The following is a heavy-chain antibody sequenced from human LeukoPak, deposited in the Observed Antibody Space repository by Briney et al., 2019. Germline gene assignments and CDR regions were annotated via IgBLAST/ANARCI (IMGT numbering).Heavy chain of an antibody. CDR2: IKSKTDGGTT. V-gene: IGHV3-15*01. CDR3: TTAYDFWSGYIGY. Sequence: PGGSLRLSCAASGFTFSNAWMTWVRQAPGKGLEWVGRIKSKTDGGTTDYAAPVKGRFTISRDDSKNTLYLQMNSLKTEDTAVYYCTTAYDFWSGYIGYWGQGTLVTVSS. J-gene: IGHJ4*02. CDR1: GFTFSNAW. D-gene: IGHD3-3*01.